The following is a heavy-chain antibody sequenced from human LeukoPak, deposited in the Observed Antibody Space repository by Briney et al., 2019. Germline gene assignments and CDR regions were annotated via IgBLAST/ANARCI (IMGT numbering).Heavy chain of an antibody. CDR3: ASGFDSRFFDK. CDR2: IKQDGNEK. Sequence: GGSLRLSCGASGFHSSSYWMTWVRQAPGKGLEWVANIKQDGNEKYYVDSVKGRFTISRDNAKNSLYLQMNSLRAEDTAVYYCASGFDSRFFDKWGQGTLVTVSS. CDR1: GFHSSSYW. V-gene: IGHV3-7*01. D-gene: IGHD3-22*01. J-gene: IGHJ4*02.